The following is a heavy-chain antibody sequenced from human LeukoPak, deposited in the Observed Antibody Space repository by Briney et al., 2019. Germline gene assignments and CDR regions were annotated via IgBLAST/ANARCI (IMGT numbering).Heavy chain of an antibody. CDR1: GGPFSGYY. CDR2: INHSGST. Sequence: PSETLSLTCAVYGGPFSGYYWSWIRQPPGKGLEWIGEINHSGSTNYNPSLKSRVTISVDTSKNQFSLKLSSVTAADTAVYYCAGVFRYVWGSYRYTPWGQGTLVTVSS. CDR3: AGVFRYVWGSYRYTP. D-gene: IGHD3-16*02. J-gene: IGHJ5*02. V-gene: IGHV4-34*01.